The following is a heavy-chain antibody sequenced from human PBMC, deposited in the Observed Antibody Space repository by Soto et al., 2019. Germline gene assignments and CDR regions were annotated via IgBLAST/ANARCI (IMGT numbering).Heavy chain of an antibody. CDR1: GFTFSGSG. J-gene: IGHJ6*02. Sequence: GGSLRLSCAASGFTFSGSGMHWVRQAPGKGLEWVAVISYDGSNKYYADSVKGRFTISRDNSKNTLCLQMNSLRAEDTAVYYCANTGYSSSWYGSYYYYGMDVWGQGXTVTVSS. CDR3: ANTGYSSSWYGSYYYYGMDV. CDR2: ISYDGSNK. V-gene: IGHV3-30*18. D-gene: IGHD6-13*01.